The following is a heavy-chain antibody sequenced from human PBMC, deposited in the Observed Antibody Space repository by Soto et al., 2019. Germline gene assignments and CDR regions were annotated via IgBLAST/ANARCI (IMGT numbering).Heavy chain of an antibody. D-gene: IGHD5-18*01. J-gene: IGHJ4*02. V-gene: IGHV3-11*05. CDR2: ISSSSSYT. Sequence: GGSLRLSCAASGFTFSDYYMSWIRQAPGKGLEWVSYISSSSSYTNYADSVKGRFTISRDNAKNSLYLQMNSLRAEDTAVYYCARATDTAMVYFDYWGQGTLVTVSS. CDR1: GFTFSDYY. CDR3: ARATDTAMVYFDY.